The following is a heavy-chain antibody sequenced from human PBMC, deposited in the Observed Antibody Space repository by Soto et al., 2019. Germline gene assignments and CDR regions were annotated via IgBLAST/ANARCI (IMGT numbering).Heavy chain of an antibody. J-gene: IGHJ4*02. CDR3: ASVTFGGVVLAH. D-gene: IGHD3-16*01. CDR2: IYFNGNT. Sequence: PSETLSLTCTVSSASFSKYYWSWIRQPPGKGLEWIGYIYFNGNTNYNPSLKRRVTISIDTSKEQISLNLTPVTDADTAVYYCASVTFGGVVLAHWGQGTLVTVSS. V-gene: IGHV4-59*01. CDR1: SASFSKYY.